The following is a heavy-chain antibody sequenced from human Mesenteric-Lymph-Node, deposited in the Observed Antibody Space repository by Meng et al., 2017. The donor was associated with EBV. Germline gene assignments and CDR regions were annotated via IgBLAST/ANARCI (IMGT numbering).Heavy chain of an antibody. Sequence: QVQLVVSGGGVVKPGGSLRLSCGASGFSLSDNYMSWIRQAPGKGLEWISYIGSSGSRTYYADSLKGRFTISRDSAKNSLYLQIKSLRAEDTAIYYCAKGTSPLWFGESYEVWGQGTLVTVYS. V-gene: IGHV3-11*01. D-gene: IGHD3-10*01. J-gene: IGHJ4*02. CDR3: AKGTSPLWFGESYEV. CDR2: IGSSGSRT. CDR1: GFSLSDNY.